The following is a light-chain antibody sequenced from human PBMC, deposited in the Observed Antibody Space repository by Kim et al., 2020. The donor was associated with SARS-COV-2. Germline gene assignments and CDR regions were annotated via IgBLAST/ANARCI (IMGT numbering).Light chain of an antibody. CDR1: ALPKQY. CDR2: KDS. J-gene: IGLJ1*01. CDR3: QSVDSSGTYYV. Sequence: SYELTQPPSVSVSPGQKARITCSGDALPKQYAYWYQQKPGQAPVLLIYKDSERPSGIPERFSGSSSGTTVTLTISGVQAEDEADYFCQSVDSSGTYYVFG. V-gene: IGLV3-25*03.